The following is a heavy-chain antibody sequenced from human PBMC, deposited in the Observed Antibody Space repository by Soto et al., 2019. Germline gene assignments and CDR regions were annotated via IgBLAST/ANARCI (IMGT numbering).Heavy chain of an antibody. J-gene: IGHJ4*02. Sequence: GGSLRLSCAASGFSFSNAWMNWVRQAPGKGLEWVGRIKSKTDGGTTEYAAPVKGRFTISRDDSKNTLYLQMNSLKTEDTAVYYCTTRYCSGVGCPYYWGQGTLVTVSS. V-gene: IGHV3-15*07. D-gene: IGHD2-15*01. CDR3: TTRYCSGVGCPYY. CDR1: GFSFSNAW. CDR2: IKSKTDGGTT.